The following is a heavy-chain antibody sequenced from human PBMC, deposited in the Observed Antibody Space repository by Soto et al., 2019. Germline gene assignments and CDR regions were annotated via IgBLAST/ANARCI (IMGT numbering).Heavy chain of an antibody. CDR2: ISYDGSNK. CDR1: GFTFSSYA. Sequence: GGSLRLSCAASGFTFSSYAMHWVRQAPGKGLEWVAVISYDGSNKYYADSVKGRFTISRDNSKNTLYLQMNSLRAEDTAVYYCARDLATAPPYWYFDLWGRGTLVTVSS. V-gene: IGHV3-30*04. CDR3: ARDLATAPPYWYFDL. J-gene: IGHJ2*01.